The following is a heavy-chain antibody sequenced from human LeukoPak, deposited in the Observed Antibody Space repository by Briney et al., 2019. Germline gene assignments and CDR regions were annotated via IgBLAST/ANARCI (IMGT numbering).Heavy chain of an antibody. D-gene: IGHD1-26*01. Sequence: SQTLSLTCTVSGGSISNGGYYWSWIRQPPGKGLEWIGYIYYSGSTNYNPSLKSRVTISVDTSKNQFSLKLSSVTAADTAVYYCARWELGENYFDYWGQGTLVTVSS. CDR3: ARWELGENYFDY. CDR1: GGSISNGGYY. CDR2: IYYSGST. V-gene: IGHV4-61*08. J-gene: IGHJ4*02.